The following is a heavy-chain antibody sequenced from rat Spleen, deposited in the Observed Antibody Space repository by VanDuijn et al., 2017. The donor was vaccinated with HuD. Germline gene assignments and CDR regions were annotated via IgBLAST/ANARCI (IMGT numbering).Heavy chain of an antibody. Sequence: EVQLVESGGSLVQPGRSLKLSCAASGFTFSSFPMAWVRQAPEKGLEWVASISTGGGNNYYRDSVKGRFTISRDNAKNTQYLQMDSLRSEDTATYYCARPYFMYSTDYSYVMDVWGQGASVTVSS. CDR3: ARPYFMYSTDYSYVMDV. V-gene: IGHV5S13*01. J-gene: IGHJ4*01. CDR1: GFTFSSFP. CDR2: ISTGGGNN. D-gene: IGHD1-6*01.